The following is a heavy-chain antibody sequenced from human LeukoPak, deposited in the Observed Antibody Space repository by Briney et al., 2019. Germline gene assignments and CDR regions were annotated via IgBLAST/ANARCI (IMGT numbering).Heavy chain of an antibody. CDR1: GFTFSNYA. CDR3: ARAQSGSSNDAFDI. J-gene: IGHJ3*02. D-gene: IGHD1-26*01. Sequence: AGGSLRLSCAASGFTFSNYAMHWVRQAPGKGLEWVAVISYDGSKKYYGDSVKGRFTISRDNSKNTLYLQMNSLRAEDTAVYYCARAQSGSSNDAFDIWGQGTMVTVSS. CDR2: ISYDGSKK. V-gene: IGHV3-30*04.